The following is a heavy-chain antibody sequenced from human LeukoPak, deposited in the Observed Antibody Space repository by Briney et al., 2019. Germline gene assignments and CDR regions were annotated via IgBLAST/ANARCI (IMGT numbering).Heavy chain of an antibody. D-gene: IGHD6-13*01. CDR1: GGSISGYY. CDR3: AREGSSRPQEVDV. Sequence: PSETLSLTCTVSGGSISGYYWSWIRQPAGKGLEWIGRIYTSGSTNYNPSLKSRVTMSVDTSKNQFSLKLCSVTAADTAVYYCAREGSSRPQEVDVWGKGTTVTVSS. CDR2: IYTSGST. V-gene: IGHV4-4*07. J-gene: IGHJ6*04.